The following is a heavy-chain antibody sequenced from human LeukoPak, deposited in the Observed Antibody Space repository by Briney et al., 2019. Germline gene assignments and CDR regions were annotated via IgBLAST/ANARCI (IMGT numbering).Heavy chain of an antibody. V-gene: IGHV3-33*01. Sequence: PGRSLRLSCAAYGFTFSSYGMHLVRQAPGKGLEWVAVIWYDGSNKYYADSVKGRFTISRDNSKNTLYLQMNSLRAEDTAVYYCARDYGGVYYYYGMDVWGQGTTVTVSS. CDR1: GFTFSSYG. D-gene: IGHD2-8*02. CDR3: ARDYGGVYYYYGMDV. J-gene: IGHJ6*02. CDR2: IWYDGSNK.